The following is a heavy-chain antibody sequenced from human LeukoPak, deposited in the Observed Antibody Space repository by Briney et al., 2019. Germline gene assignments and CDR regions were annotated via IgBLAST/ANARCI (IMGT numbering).Heavy chain of an antibody. CDR3: ATTQRRKYYDFWSGYSPLDY. J-gene: IGHJ4*02. D-gene: IGHD3-3*01. CDR1: GYTFTDYY. Sequence: GASVKVSCQASGYTFTDYYIHWVQHAPVKWLEWMERFDPEDGEAIYAQKFQGRVTITADTSTDTVYMDLSSLRSEDTAVYYCATTQRRKYYDFWSGYSPLDYWGQGTLVTVSS. CDR2: FDPEDGEA. V-gene: IGHV1-69-2*01.